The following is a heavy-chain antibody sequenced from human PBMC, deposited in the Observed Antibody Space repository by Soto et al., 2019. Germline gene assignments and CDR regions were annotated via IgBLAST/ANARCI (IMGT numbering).Heavy chain of an antibody. CDR3: ARRVADSQYYYYGMDV. CDR2: TRNKANSYTT. J-gene: IGHJ6*02. CDR1: GFTFIDHY. Sequence: EVQLVESGGGLVQPGGSLRLSCAASGFTFIDHYMDWVRQAPGKGLEWVGRTRNKANSYTTEYAASVKGRFTISRDDSKNSLYLQMNSLKTEDTAVYYCARRVADSQYYYYGMDVWGQGTTVTVSS. D-gene: IGHD3-22*01. V-gene: IGHV3-72*01.